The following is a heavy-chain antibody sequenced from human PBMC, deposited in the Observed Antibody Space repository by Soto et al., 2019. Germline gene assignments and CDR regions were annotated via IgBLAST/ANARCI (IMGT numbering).Heavy chain of an antibody. Sequence: GGSLRLSCAASGFTFSSYSMNWVRQAPGKGLEWVSSISSSSSYIYYADSVKSRFTISRDNAKNSLYLQMNSLRAEDTAVYYCARCLAYYYGMDGWGQGTTVTVSS. CDR3: ARCLAYYYGMDG. J-gene: IGHJ6*02. V-gene: IGHV3-21*01. CDR1: GFTFSSYS. CDR2: ISSSSSYI.